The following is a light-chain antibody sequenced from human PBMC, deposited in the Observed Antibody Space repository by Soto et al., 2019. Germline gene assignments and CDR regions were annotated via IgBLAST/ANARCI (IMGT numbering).Light chain of an antibody. CDR2: DAS. CDR3: QQYNSYSGT. Sequence: DIQMTQSPSSLSAFVGDRVTITFRASQSISSWLAWYQRKPGKAPKLLIYDASSLESGVPSRFSGSGSATEFTLTISSLQPDDFATYYCQQYNSYSGTFGQGTKVDIK. J-gene: IGKJ1*01. CDR1: QSISSW. V-gene: IGKV1-5*01.